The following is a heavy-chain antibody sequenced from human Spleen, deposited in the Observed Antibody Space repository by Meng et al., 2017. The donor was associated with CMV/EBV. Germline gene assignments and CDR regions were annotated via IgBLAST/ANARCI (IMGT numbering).Heavy chain of an antibody. CDR2: IYSGGNT. Sequence: GESLKISCAASGFTVSCNYMNWVRQAPGKGLEWVSRIYSGGNTYYADSVKGRFTISRDNSKNTLYLQMNSLRAEDTAVYYCAKTPRGFGELLYSFFDYWGRGTLVTVSS. CDR3: AKTPRGFGELLYSFFDY. D-gene: IGHD3-10*01. V-gene: IGHV3-53*01. J-gene: IGHJ4*02. CDR1: GFTVSCNY.